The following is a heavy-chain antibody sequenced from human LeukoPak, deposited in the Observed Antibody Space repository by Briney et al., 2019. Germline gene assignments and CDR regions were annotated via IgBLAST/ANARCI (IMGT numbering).Heavy chain of an antibody. CDR1: GGSISSNNYY. CDR2: IYYSGST. D-gene: IGHD3-10*01. J-gene: IGHJ3*02. CDR3: ARVLLWFGDLSVRAFDI. Sequence: KPSETLSLTCTVSGGSISSNNYYWGWIRQPPGKGLEWIGSIYYSGSTYYNPSLKSRVTISVDTSKKLVSLKLRSVTAADTAVYYCARVLLWFGDLSVRAFDIWGQGTVVTVSS. V-gene: IGHV4-39*01.